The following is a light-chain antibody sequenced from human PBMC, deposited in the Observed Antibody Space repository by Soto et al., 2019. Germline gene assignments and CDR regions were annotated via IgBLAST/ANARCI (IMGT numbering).Light chain of an antibody. V-gene: IGLV4-69*01. Sequence: QLVLTQSPSASASLGASVKLTCTLSSGHSSYAIAWHQQQPEKGPRYLMKLNSDGSHSKGDGIPDRFSGSSSGAERYLTISSLQSEDEADYYCQPWGTGPSGVFGGGTKLTVL. CDR2: LNSDGSH. CDR3: QPWGTGPSGV. J-gene: IGLJ2*01. CDR1: SGHSSYA.